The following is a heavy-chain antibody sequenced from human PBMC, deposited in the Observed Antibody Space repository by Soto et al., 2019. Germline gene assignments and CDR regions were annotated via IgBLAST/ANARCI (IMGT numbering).Heavy chain of an antibody. CDR2: IYRSRAT. Sequence: SETLSLTCTVSGGSVSSGNYHWSWIRQPPGKGLVWVGHIYRSRATNYNPSLKSRVTISVDTSKYHFTLRVITATAADAAKYVCGTQENHRARDGGDFDSWGQGTLVTVSS. D-gene: IGHD3-16*01. CDR3: GTQENHRARDGGDFDS. J-gene: IGHJ4*02. CDR1: GGSVSSGNYH. V-gene: IGHV4-61*03.